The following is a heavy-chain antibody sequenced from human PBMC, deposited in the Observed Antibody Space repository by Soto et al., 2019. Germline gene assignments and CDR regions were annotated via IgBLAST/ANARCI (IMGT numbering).Heavy chain of an antibody. Sequence: QEHLVESGGGVVQPGTSLRLSCAASGFTFNTYGMHWVRQAPGKGLEWVAVISFDGSEKFYVDSVKGRFTISRDNSKNTLYLQLNSLRPEDTATYYCAKSPNFYCGSYLCYKYYFDHWGLGTLVTVSS. J-gene: IGHJ4*02. V-gene: IGHV3-30*18. CDR1: GFTFNTYG. D-gene: IGHD2-2*01. CDR2: ISFDGSEK. CDR3: AKSPNFYCGSYLCYKYYFDH.